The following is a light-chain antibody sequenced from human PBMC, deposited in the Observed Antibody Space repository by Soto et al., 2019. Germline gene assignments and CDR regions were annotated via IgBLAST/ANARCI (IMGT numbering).Light chain of an antibody. CDR1: QSISSW. CDR2: DAS. CDR3: QQYNSYSPWT. Sequence: DIRMTQSPSTLSASVGDRVTITCRASQSISSWLAWYQQKPGKAPKLLIYDASSLESGVPSRFSGSGSGTEFTLTISSRQPDDFATYSCQQYNSYSPWTFGQGTKVEIK. V-gene: IGKV1-5*01. J-gene: IGKJ1*01.